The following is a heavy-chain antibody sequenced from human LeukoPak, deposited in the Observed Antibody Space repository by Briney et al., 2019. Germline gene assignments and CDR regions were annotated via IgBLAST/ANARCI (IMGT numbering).Heavy chain of an antibody. D-gene: IGHD3-10*01. CDR2: YYSGGST. V-gene: IGHV3-66*01. CDR3: ARDPTYRGSGNYIDY. CDR1: GFTVSSNY. Sequence: PGGSLRLSCAASGFTVSSNYMSWVRQAPGKGLECVSVYYSGGSTYYADSVKGRFTISRDDSKNTLYLQMNSLRAEDTAVYYCARDPTYRGSGNYIDYWGQGTLVTVSS. J-gene: IGHJ4*02.